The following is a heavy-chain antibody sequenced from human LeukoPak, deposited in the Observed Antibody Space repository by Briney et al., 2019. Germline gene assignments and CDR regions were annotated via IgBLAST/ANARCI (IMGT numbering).Heavy chain of an antibody. Sequence: ASVKVSCKASGGTFSSYAISWVRQAPGQGLEWMGWINGGNGNTKYSQEFQGRVTITRDTSASTAYMEVSSLRSEDMAVYYCARARYESRIWPKSRYDYYYYMDVWGKGTTVTVSS. CDR3: ARARYESRIWPKSRYDYYYYMDV. D-gene: IGHD3-3*01. V-gene: IGHV1-3*03. CDR1: GGTFSSYA. CDR2: INGGNGNT. J-gene: IGHJ6*03.